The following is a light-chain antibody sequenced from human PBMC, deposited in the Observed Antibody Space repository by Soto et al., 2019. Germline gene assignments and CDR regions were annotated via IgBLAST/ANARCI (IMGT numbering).Light chain of an antibody. Sequence: DIQMTQSPSTLSASVGDRVTITCRASQNINNWLAWYQQKPGKAPKLLISKASSLQSGVPSRFSGSGSGTEFTLTISSLQPDDFATYYCQQYNGYPTFGQGTKWIS. CDR3: QQYNGYPT. J-gene: IGKJ1*01. V-gene: IGKV1-5*03. CDR2: KAS. CDR1: QNINNW.